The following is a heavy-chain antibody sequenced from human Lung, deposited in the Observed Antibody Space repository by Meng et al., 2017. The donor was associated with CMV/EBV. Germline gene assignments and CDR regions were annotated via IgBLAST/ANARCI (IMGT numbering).Heavy chain of an antibody. Sequence: QGQLQESGPGLVKPSQTLSLTRTVSGGSLSSGDYYWSWIRQPPGKGLEWIGYIYYSGSTYYNPSLKSRVTISVDTSKNQFSLKLSSVTAADTAVYYCARDRTTGRYFDYWGQGTLVTVSS. D-gene: IGHD4-11*01. CDR2: IYYSGST. CDR1: GGSLSSGDYY. CDR3: ARDRTTGRYFDY. V-gene: IGHV4-30-4*01. J-gene: IGHJ4*02.